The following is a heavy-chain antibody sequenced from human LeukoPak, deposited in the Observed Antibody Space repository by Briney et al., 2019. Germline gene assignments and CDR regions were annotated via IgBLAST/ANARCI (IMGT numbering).Heavy chain of an antibody. J-gene: IGHJ6*03. CDR3: ARLRGASDDYGNYYYYYMDV. Sequence: SETLSLTCTVSGGYISSYYWSWIRQPAGEGLEWIGRIYTSGSTNYNPSLKSRVTMSVDTSKNQFSLKLSSVTAADTAVYYCARLRGASDDYGNYYYYYMDVWGKGTTVTISS. V-gene: IGHV4-4*07. CDR1: GGYISSYY. D-gene: IGHD4-17*01. CDR2: IYTSGST.